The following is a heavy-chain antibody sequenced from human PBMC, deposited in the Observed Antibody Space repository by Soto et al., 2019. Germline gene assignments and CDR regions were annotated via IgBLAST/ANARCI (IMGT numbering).Heavy chain of an antibody. CDR1: GVPFSGYY. V-gene: IGHV4-34*01. D-gene: IGHD1-26*01. Sequence: SETLSLTCAVYGVPFSGYYWSWIRQSPGKGLEWIVEINHSGNTNYNPPLKSRVTMLVDTSQNQFSLSLSSVTAADTAVYYCANLIVFHSSYYHDYWGHGALVT. CDR3: ANLIVFHSSYYHDY. J-gene: IGHJ4*01. CDR2: INHSGNT.